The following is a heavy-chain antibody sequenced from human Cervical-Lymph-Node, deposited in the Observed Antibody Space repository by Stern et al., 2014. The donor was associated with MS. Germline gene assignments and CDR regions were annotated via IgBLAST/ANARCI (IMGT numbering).Heavy chain of an antibody. CDR2: INPNSGGT. V-gene: IGHV1-2*02. Sequence: VQLVQSGAEARAPGASMKVSCKASGYIFPDYYLHWGRQAPGQGLEWLGWINPNSGGTNYAQNFQGRVTMTRDTSISTAYMELRWLGSADTAVYYCARGSGTAYDLRGDYWGQGTLVTVSS. J-gene: IGHJ4*01. CDR1: GYIFPDYY. D-gene: IGHD3-3*01. CDR3: ARGSGTAYDLRGDY.